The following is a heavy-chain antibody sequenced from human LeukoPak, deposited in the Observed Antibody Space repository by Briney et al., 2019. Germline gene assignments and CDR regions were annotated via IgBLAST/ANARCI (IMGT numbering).Heavy chain of an antibody. J-gene: IGHJ6*02. V-gene: IGHV4-59*01. CDR2: IYYSGST. Sequence: SETQSLTCTVSGGSISSYYWSWIRQPPGKGLEWIGYIYYSGSTNYTPSLKSRVTISVDTSKNQFSRKLSSVTAADTAVYYCARVLQYYDSSGYYTHYYYYYGMDVWGQGTTVTVSS. CDR1: GGSISSYY. D-gene: IGHD3-22*01. CDR3: ARVLQYYDSSGYYTHYYYYYGMDV.